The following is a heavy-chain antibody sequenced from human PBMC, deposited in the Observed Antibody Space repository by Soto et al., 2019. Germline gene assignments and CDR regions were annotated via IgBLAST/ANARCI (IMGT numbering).Heavy chain of an antibody. CDR3: ARYRREAVAGYTLDN. V-gene: IGHV4-59*01. D-gene: IGHD6-13*01. Sequence: TSETLSLTCTVSAGSISSNYWTWIRQRTGKGLEWIGYVYNCGSTNYNPSLKSRVTISEDTSKSQFSLKVNSMTAAETAVYYCARYRREAVAGYTLDNWGQGILVTVSS. J-gene: IGHJ4*02. CDR1: AGSISSNY. CDR2: VYNCGST.